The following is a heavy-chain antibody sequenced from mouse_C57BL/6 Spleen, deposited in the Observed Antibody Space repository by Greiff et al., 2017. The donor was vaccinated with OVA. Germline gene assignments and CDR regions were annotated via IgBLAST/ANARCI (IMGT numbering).Heavy chain of an antibody. J-gene: IGHJ3*01. CDR2: IDPSDSYT. Sequence: VQLQQPGAELVMPGASVKLSCKASGYTFTSYWMHWVKQRPGQGLEWIGEIDPSDSYTNYNQKFKGKSTLTVDKSSSTAYMQLSSLTSEDPAVYYCARRREAWFAYWGQGTLVTVSA. CDR1: GYTFTSYW. V-gene: IGHV1-69*01. CDR3: ARRREAWFAY.